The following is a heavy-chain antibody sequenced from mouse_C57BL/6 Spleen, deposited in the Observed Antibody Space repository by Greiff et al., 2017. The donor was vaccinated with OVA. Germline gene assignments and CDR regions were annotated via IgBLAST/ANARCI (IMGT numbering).Heavy chain of an antibody. J-gene: IGHJ1*03. D-gene: IGHD1-1*01. CDR2: IDPSDSYT. CDR1: GYTFTSYW. V-gene: IGHV1-50*01. CDR3: ARRRVVATGYFDV. Sequence: QVQLKQPGAELVKPGASVKLSCKASGYTFTSYWMQWVKQRPGQGLEWIGEIDPSDSYTNYNQKFKGKATLTVDTSSSTAYMQLSSLTSEDSAVYYCARRRVVATGYFDVWGTGTTVTVSS.